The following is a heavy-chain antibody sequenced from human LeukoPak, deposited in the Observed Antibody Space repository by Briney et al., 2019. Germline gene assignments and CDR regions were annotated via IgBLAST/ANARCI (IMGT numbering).Heavy chain of an antibody. CDR1: GLTFSSYS. CDR2: ISSSSGYI. J-gene: IGHJ4*02. Sequence: VGSLRLSCAASGLTFSSYSMDWVCQAPGRGQEWVSSISSSSGYISYADPVKGRFTVSRDNAKKSLYLRMSRLRAEDTAANYCARYVDYWGQGTLVTVSS. CDR3: ARYVDY. V-gene: IGHV3-21*01.